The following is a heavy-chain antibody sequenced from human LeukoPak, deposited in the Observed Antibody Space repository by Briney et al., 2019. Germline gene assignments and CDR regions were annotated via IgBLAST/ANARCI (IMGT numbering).Heavy chain of an antibody. V-gene: IGHV3-30*18. CDR2: ISYDGSSK. CDR1: GFTFSSYG. CDR3: AKDTEYNWNYVNY. J-gene: IGHJ4*02. D-gene: IGHD1-20*01. Sequence: PGGSLRLSCAASGFTFSSYGMHWVRQAPGKGLEWVAVISYDGSSKYYADSVKGRFTISRDNSKNTLYLQMNSLRAEDTAVYYCAKDTEYNWNYVNYWGQGTLVTVSS.